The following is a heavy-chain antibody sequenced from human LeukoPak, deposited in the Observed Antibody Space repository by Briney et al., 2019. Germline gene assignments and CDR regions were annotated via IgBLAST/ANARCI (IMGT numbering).Heavy chain of an antibody. CDR2: IKQDGGVK. CDR1: GFTFSTYW. J-gene: IGHJ6*02. Sequence: GGSLRLSCVGYGFTFSTYWMSWVRQAPGKGLEWVANIKQDGGVKYYVDSVKGRFTISRDNAKNSLYLQMNSLRAEDTAVYYCTSTTLAGSRDVWGQGTTVTVSS. CDR3: TSTTLAGSRDV. D-gene: IGHD3-3*02. V-gene: IGHV3-7*01.